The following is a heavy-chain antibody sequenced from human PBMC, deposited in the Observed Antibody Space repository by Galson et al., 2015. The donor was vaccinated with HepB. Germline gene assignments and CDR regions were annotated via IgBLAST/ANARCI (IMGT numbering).Heavy chain of an antibody. V-gene: IGHV3-30*18. D-gene: IGHD6-6*01. CDR2: ISYDGSNK. CDR1: GFTFSSYG. CDR3: AKVSSGDAFDI. J-gene: IGHJ3*02. Sequence: SLRLSCAASGFTFSSYGMHWVRQAPGKGLEWVAVISYDGSNKYYADSVKGRFTISRDNSKNTLYLQMNSLRAEDTAVYYCAKVSSGDAFDIWAKGQWSPSLQ.